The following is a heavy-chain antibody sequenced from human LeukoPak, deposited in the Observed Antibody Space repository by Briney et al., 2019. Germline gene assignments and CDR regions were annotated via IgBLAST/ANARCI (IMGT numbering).Heavy chain of an antibody. V-gene: IGHV3-30*02. J-gene: IGHJ4*02. CDR3: AKDTPLCYFDY. Sequence: GGSLRLSCTASGFTFSSYSLNWVRQAPGKGLEWVAFIRNDGSIIYNADSVKGRFTISRDNSKNTLYLQMNSLRADDTAVYYCAKDTPLCYFDYWGQGTLVTVSS. D-gene: IGHD3-16*01. CDR1: GFTFSSYS. CDR2: IRNDGSII.